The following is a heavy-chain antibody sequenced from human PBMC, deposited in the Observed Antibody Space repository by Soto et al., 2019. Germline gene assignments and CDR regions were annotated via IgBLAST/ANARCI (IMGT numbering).Heavy chain of an antibody. D-gene: IGHD5-12*01. CDR3: ARDPHRDGYNYPYYYYYGMDV. CDR1: GXTFSSYA. Sequence: LRLSFAASGXTFSSYAMHWVRQAPGKGLEWVAVISYDGSNKYYADSVKGRFTISRDNPKNTLYLQMNSLRAEDTAVYYCARDPHRDGYNYPYYYYYGMDVWGQGTTVTVSS. CDR2: ISYDGSNK. V-gene: IGHV3-30-3*01. J-gene: IGHJ6*02.